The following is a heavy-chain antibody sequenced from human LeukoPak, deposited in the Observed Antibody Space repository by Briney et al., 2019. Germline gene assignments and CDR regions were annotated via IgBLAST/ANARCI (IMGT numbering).Heavy chain of an antibody. D-gene: IGHD3-16*01. CDR3: ARERSFDY. CDR1: GGSISSSSYY. CDR2: IYYSGST. Sequence: PSETLSLTCTVSGGSISSSSYYWGWIRQPPGKGLEWIGSIYYSGSTYYNPSLKSRVTISVDTSKNQFSLKLSSVTAADTAVYYCARERSFDYWGQGTLVTVSS. V-gene: IGHV4-39*07. J-gene: IGHJ4*02.